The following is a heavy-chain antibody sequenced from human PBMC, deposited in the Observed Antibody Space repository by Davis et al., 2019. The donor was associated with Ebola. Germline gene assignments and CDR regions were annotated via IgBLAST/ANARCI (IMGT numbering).Heavy chain of an antibody. CDR3: AKDPPPSVHYDYVWGIDY. J-gene: IGHJ4*02. D-gene: IGHD3-16*01. CDR1: GFTFSSYS. Sequence: GESLKISCAASGFTFSSYSMNWVRQAPGKGLEWVSAISGSGGSTYYADSVKGRFTISRDNSKNTLYLQMNSLRAEDTAVYYCAKDPPPSVHYDYVWGIDYWGQGTLVTVSS. CDR2: ISGSGGST. V-gene: IGHV3-23*01.